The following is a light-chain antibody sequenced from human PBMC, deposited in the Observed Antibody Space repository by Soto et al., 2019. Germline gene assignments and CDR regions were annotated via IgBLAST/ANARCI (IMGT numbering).Light chain of an antibody. Sequence: DLVLAQSPDSGSVSLGERASINCRSSHSLFDSSYKKTYLAWYQQRPGQPPKLLIYWASTRQSGVPDRFSGGGSATDFTLTISRLQAEDVAIYYCHQYYSIPYTFGQGTKVDIK. CDR1: HSLFDSSYKKTY. CDR3: HQYYSIPYT. V-gene: IGKV4-1*01. J-gene: IGKJ2*01. CDR2: WAS.